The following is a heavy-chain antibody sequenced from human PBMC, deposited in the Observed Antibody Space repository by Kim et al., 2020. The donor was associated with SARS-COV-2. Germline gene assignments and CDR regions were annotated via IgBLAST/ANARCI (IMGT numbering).Heavy chain of an antibody. V-gene: IGHV3-74*01. CDR2: INNNGGTI. CDR1: GFTFSSYG. CDR3: TTLGGSGYVVDV. J-gene: IGHJ3*01. D-gene: IGHD3-22*01. Sequence: GGSLRLSCAASGFTFSSYGMHWVRQAPGKGLVWVARINNNGGTITYADSVKGRFTISRDNAKNRLYLQMNSLRPEDTGVYYCTTLGGSGYVVDVWGQGTMVTLS.